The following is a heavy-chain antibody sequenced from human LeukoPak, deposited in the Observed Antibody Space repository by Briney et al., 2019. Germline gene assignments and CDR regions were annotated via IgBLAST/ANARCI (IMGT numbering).Heavy chain of an antibody. CDR2: IYHSGST. Sequence: SETLSLTCAVSGGSISSGGYSWSWIRQPPGKGLEWIGYIYHSGSTYYNPSLKSRVTISVDRSKNQFSLKLSSVTAADTAVYYCARASRYSSSWYPDYWGQGTLVTVSS. J-gene: IGHJ4*02. D-gene: IGHD6-13*01. CDR3: ARASRYSSSWYPDY. V-gene: IGHV4-30-2*01. CDR1: GGSISSGGYS.